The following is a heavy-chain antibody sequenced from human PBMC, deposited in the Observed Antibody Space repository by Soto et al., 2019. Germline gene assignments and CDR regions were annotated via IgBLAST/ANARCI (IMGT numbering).Heavy chain of an antibody. J-gene: IGHJ4*02. D-gene: IGHD6-6*01. CDR3: AREGPHLYSSSFDY. CDR2: IWYDGSNK. CDR1: GFTFSSYG. Sequence: GGSLRLSCAASGFTFSSYGMHWVRQAPGKGLEWVAVIWYDGSNKYYADSVKGRFTISRDNSKNTLYLQMNSLRAEDTAVSYCAREGPHLYSSSFDYWGEGTLVTVSS. V-gene: IGHV3-33*01.